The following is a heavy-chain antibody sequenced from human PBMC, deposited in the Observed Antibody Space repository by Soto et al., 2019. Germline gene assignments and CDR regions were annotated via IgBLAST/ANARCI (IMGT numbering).Heavy chain of an antibody. J-gene: IGHJ4*02. V-gene: IGHV1-46*01. CDR2: INPSGGST. D-gene: IGHD3-10*01. CDR3: ARTYYYGSGSYYYYFDY. CDR1: GYTFTSYY. Sequence: ASVKVSCKAPGYTFTSYYMHWVRQAPGQGLEWMGIINPSGGSTSYAQKFQGRVTMTRDTSTSTVYMELSSLRSEDTAVYYCARTYYYGSGSYYYYFDYWGQGTLVTVSS.